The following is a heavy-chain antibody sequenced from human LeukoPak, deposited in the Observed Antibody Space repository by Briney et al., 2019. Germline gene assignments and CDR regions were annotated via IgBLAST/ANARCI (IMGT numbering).Heavy chain of an antibody. CDR2: INHSGST. CDR3: ARGYHDFWSGYGIDY. CDR1: GGSFSGYY. D-gene: IGHD3-3*01. Sequence: SETLSLTCAVYGGSFSGYYWSWIRQPPGKGLEWIGEINHSGSTNYNPSLKSRVTISVDTSKNQFSLKLSSVTAADTAVYYCARGYHDFWSGYGIDYWGQGTLVTVSS. J-gene: IGHJ4*02. V-gene: IGHV4-34*01.